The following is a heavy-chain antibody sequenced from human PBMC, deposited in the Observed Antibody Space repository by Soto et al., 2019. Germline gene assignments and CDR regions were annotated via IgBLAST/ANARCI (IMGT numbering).Heavy chain of an antibody. V-gene: IGHV1-46*01. CDR1: GYTFTDYY. CDR3: SRDHPLGGGPKRDFEY. D-gene: IGHD3-16*01. Sequence: VQLVQSGAEVKKPGASVKVSCKASGYTFTDYYINWVRQAPGQGLEWMGLINPSGGSASYAQTFRGRVTMTRDTSTSTVYMELSSLKSEDTAVYYCSRDHPLGGGPKRDFEYWGQGTLVTVSS. CDR2: INPSGGSA. J-gene: IGHJ4*02.